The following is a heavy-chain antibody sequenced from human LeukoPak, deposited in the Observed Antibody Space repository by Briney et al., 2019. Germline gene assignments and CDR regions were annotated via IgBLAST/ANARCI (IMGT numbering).Heavy chain of an antibody. J-gene: IGHJ6*02. Sequence: PSETLSLTCTVSGGSISGYYWTWIRQPPGKGPEWIGYNPSLKSRVTISLDTSKNQFSLKLSSVTAADTAVYYCARRSYGSASPLRMDVWGQGTTVTVSS. CDR1: GGSISGYY. V-gene: IGHV4-59*08. D-gene: IGHD3-10*01. CDR3: ARRSYGSASPLRMDV.